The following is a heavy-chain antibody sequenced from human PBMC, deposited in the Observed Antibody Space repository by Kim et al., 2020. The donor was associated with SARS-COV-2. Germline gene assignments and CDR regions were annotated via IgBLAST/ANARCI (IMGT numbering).Heavy chain of an antibody. V-gene: IGHV1-3*01. CDR3: ARGLDY. Sequence: AGNGNTKYSQKFQGRVTITRDTSASTAYMELSSLRSEDTAVYYCARGLDYWGQGTLVTVSS. CDR2: AGNGNT. J-gene: IGHJ4*02.